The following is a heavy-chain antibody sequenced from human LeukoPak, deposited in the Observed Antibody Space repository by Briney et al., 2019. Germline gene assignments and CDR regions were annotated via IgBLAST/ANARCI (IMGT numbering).Heavy chain of an antibody. CDR2: ISSDGTNT. CDR3: ARDQTQLGPTTVDY. D-gene: IGHD2-2*01. J-gene: IGHJ4*02. V-gene: IGHV3-74*01. Sequence: GGSLRLSCVASGFSFSTSWMHWVRQTPGKELWWLSRISSDGTNTKYADSVKGRFTISRDNAKSTLYLQMNSLGAEDSAVYYCARDQTQLGPTTVDYWGQGTLVTVSS. CDR1: GFSFSTSW.